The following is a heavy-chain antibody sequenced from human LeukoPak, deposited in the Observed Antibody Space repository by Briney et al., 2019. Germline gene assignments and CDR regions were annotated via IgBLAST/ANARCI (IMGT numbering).Heavy chain of an antibody. J-gene: IGHJ4*02. CDR1: GYTFTSYG. D-gene: IGHD3-16*02. CDR2: ISAYNGNT. Sequence: ASVKVSCKASGYTFTSYGISWVRQAPGQGLERMGWISAYNGNTNYAQKLQGRVTMTTDTSTSTAYMELRSLRSDDTAVYYCAAQTYYDYVWGSYRYGNFDYWGQGTLVTVSS. V-gene: IGHV1-18*01. CDR3: AAQTYYDYVWGSYRYGNFDY.